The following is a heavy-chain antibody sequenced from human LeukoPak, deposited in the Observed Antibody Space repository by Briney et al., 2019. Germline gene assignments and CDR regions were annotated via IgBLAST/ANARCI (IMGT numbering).Heavy chain of an antibody. D-gene: IGHD6-19*01. V-gene: IGHV3-7*01. CDR3: TRNRGWYRLDY. J-gene: IGHJ4*02. CDR2: INGDGSEQ. CDR1: GFTFSGYW. Sequence: PGGSLRLSCTASGFTFSGYWMTWVRQAPGKGLEWVANINGDGSEQGYADSVKGRFTISRDNAKNSLFLQMNSLRADDMAVYYCTRNRGWYRLDYWGQGTLVTVPS.